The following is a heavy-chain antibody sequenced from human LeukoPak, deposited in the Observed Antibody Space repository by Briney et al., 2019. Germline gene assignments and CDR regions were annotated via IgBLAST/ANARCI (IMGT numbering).Heavy chain of an antibody. CDR2: IIPILGIA. Sequence: SVKVSCKASGGTLSSYAISWVRQAPGQGLEWMGRIIPILGIANYAQKFQGRVTITADKSTSTAYMELSSLRSEDTAVYYCARGDTYSSGWRIDYWGQGTLVTVSS. V-gene: IGHV1-69*04. CDR1: GGTLSSYA. D-gene: IGHD6-19*01. CDR3: ARGDTYSSGWRIDY. J-gene: IGHJ4*02.